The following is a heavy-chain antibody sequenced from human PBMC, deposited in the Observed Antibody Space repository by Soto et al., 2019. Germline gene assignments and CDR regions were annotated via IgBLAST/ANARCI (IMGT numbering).Heavy chain of an antibody. V-gene: IGHV1-45*02. CDR1: GYTFTYRY. CDR2: ITPFNGNT. CDR3: ARSAEDSSSWSRFDP. Sequence: SVKVSCKASGYTFTYRYLHWVRQAPGQALEWMGWITPFNGNTNYAQKFQDRVTITRDRSMSTAYMELSSLRSEDTAMYYCARSAEDSSSWSRFDPWGQGALVTVS. J-gene: IGHJ5*02. D-gene: IGHD6-13*01.